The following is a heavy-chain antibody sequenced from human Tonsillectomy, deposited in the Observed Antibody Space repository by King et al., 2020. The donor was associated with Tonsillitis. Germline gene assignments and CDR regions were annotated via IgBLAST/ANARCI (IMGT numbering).Heavy chain of an antibody. Sequence: VQLVESGGGVVQPGRSLRLSCAASGFTFSSYAMHWVRQAPGKGLEWVAVISYDGSNKYYADSVKGRFTISRDNSKKTLYMQMNSLRAEDTAVYYCAREGAPDIVVVPAAMRYYYYYGMDVWGQGTTVTVSS. CDR3: AREGAPDIVVVPAAMRYYYYYGMDV. V-gene: IGHV3-30-3*01. J-gene: IGHJ6*02. D-gene: IGHD2-2*01. CDR1: GFTFSSYA. CDR2: ISYDGSNK.